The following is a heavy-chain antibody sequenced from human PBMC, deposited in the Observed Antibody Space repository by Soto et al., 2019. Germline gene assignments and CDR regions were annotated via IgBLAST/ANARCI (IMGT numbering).Heavy chain of an antibody. CDR3: ARMGDYGDYGSPYYYYMDV. D-gene: IGHD4-17*01. CDR2: IYYSGST. J-gene: IGHJ6*03. Sequence: SETLSLTCTASGGSISSSSYYWGWIRQPPGKGLEWIGSIYYSGSTYYNPSLKSRVTISVDTSKNQFSLKLSSVTAADTAVYYCARMGDYGDYGSPYYYYMDVWGKGTTVTVSS. V-gene: IGHV4-39*01. CDR1: GGSISSSSYY.